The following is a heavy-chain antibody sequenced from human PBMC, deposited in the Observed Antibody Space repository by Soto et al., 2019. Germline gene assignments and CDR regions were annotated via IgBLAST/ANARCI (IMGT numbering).Heavy chain of an antibody. V-gene: IGHV4-4*07. CDR1: GASISNYY. CDR3: ARESRSELGTVEY. Sequence: QVRLQESGPGLVKPSETLSLTCTVSGASISNYYWSWIRQPAGKGLECLGRIYASGTTTYNPSLRSRVTMSVDTSQNQFSLTLKSVPAADTAVYYCARESRSELGTVEYWGQGTLVTVSS. CDR2: IYASGTT. D-gene: IGHD1-1*01. J-gene: IGHJ4*02.